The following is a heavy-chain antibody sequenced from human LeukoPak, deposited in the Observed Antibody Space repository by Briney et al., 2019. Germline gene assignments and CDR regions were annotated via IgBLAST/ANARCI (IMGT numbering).Heavy chain of an antibody. V-gene: IGHV5-51*01. CDR3: ARRGYSYGFESFAFDI. D-gene: IGHD5-18*01. CDR1: GYSFTSYW. CDR2: IYPGDSDT. Sequence: GESLKISCKGSGYSFTSYWIGWVRQMPGKGLEWMGIIYPGDSDTRYSPSFQGQVTISADKSISTAYLQWSSLKASDTAMYYCARRGYSYGFESFAFDIWGQGTMVTVSS. J-gene: IGHJ3*02.